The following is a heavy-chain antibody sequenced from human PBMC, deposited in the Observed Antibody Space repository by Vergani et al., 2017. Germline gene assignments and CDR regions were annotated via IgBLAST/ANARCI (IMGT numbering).Heavy chain of an antibody. Sequence: EVQLLESGGGLVQPGGSLRLSCGASGFTFSSYAMTWVRQAPGKGLEWVSAISGSGGNTFYTDSVKGRFTISRDNSKDTLYLQMNSLRAEDTAVYYCARDRLTAGYCSGGSCYPLDYWGQGTLVTVSS. CDR1: GFTFSSYA. CDR3: ARDRLTAGYCSGGSCYPLDY. D-gene: IGHD2-15*01. CDR2: ISGSGGNT. V-gene: IGHV3-23*01. J-gene: IGHJ4*02.